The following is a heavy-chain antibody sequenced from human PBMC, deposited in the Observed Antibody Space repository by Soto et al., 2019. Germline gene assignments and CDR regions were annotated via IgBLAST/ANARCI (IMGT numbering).Heavy chain of an antibody. J-gene: IGHJ6*04. Sequence: SETLSLTCTVSGGSISTYYWSWIRRPPGKGLEWVGYIYNSGSTHSNPSLQSRVTISVDTSKNQFSLKLSSVTAADTAIYYCARARITMVREVIKYNMDVWGKGTTVTVS. V-gene: IGHV4-59*01. CDR1: GGSISTYY. D-gene: IGHD3-10*01. CDR3: ARARITMVREVIKYNMDV. CDR2: IYNSGST.